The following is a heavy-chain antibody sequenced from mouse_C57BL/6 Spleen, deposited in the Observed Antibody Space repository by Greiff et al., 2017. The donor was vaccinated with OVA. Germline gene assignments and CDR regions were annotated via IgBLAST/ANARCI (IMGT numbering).Heavy chain of an antibody. V-gene: IGHV1-66*01. CDR3: AREDYPTWFAY. CDR2: IYPGSGNT. CDR1: GYSFTSYY. Sequence: QVHVKQSGPELVKPGASVKISCKASGYSFTSYYIHWVKQRPGQGLEWIGWIYPGSGNTKYNEKFKGKATLTADTSSSTAYMQLSSLTSEDSAVYYCAREDYPTWFAYWGQGTLVTVSA. J-gene: IGHJ3*01. D-gene: IGHD2-4*01.